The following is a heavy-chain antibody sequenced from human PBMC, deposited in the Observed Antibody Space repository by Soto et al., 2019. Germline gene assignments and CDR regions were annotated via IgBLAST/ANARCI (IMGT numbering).Heavy chain of an antibody. D-gene: IGHD6-19*01. CDR3: APASGYVSGWYHEY. V-gene: IGHV1-69*01. Sequence: VKVSGSASGAAFSTEAIILMRQAQGQGLEWMGGLIPIRSTAHYAQKFQCRVTITADESTNTAYMDLSSLRSDDTAVHYCAPASGYVSGWYHEYCGQGTRVSVSS. CDR1: GAAFSTEA. J-gene: IGHJ4*02. CDR2: LIPIRSTA.